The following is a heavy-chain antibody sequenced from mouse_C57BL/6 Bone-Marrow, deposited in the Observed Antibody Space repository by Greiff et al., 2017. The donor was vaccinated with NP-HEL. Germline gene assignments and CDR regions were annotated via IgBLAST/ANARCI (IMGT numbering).Heavy chain of an antibody. D-gene: IGHD3-2*02. J-gene: IGHJ2*01. CDR3: TRDSSDY. CDR1: GFTFSSYA. CDR2: ISSGGDYT. V-gene: IGHV5-9-1*02. Sequence: EVKLLESGEGLVKPGGSLKLSCAASGFTFSSYAMSWVRQTPEKRLEWVAYISSGGDYTYYADTVKGRFTISRDNARNTLYLQMSSLKSEDTAMYYCTRDSSDYWGQGTTLTVSS.